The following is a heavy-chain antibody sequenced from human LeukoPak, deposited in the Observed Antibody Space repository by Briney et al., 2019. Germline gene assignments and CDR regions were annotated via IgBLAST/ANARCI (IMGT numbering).Heavy chain of an antibody. V-gene: IGHV1-46*01. CDR3: ARDFAYGSGSYYRTDWFDP. Sequence: GASVKVSCKASGYTFTSYYMHWVRQAPGQGLEWMGIINPSGGSTSYAQKFQGRVTMTRDTSTSTVYMELSSLRSEDTAVYYCARDFAYGSGSYYRTDWFDPWGQGTLVTVSS. J-gene: IGHJ5*02. D-gene: IGHD3-10*01. CDR2: INPSGGST. CDR1: GYTFTSYY.